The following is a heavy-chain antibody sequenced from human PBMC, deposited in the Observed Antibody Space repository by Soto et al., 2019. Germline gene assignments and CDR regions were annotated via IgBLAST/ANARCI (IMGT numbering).Heavy chain of an antibody. J-gene: IGHJ6*01. CDR3: ARANIAWNDVGGMDV. D-gene: IGHD1-1*01. V-gene: IGHV3-30*14. CDR2: ILYDGSKK. Sequence: VGSLRLSCAASGFSFNTYAMHWVRQAPGKGLEWVAVILYDGSKKDYADSVKGRFTISRDNSKNTLYLQMNSLRSEDTAVYYCARANIAWNDVGGMDVWGQGTTVTVSS. CDR1: GFSFNTYA.